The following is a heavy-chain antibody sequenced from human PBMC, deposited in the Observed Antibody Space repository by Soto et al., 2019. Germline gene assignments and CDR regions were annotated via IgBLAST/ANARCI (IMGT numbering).Heavy chain of an antibody. D-gene: IGHD1-26*01. CDR2: INAGNGNT. Sequence: QVQLVQSGAEVKKPGASVKVSCKASGYTFTSYAKHWVRQAPGQRLEWMGWINAGNGNTKYSQKFQGRVTITRDTSASTAYMELSSLRSEDTAVYYCARDLGVGAASDYWGQGTLVTVSS. V-gene: IGHV1-3*01. CDR3: ARDLGVGAASDY. J-gene: IGHJ4*02. CDR1: GYTFTSYA.